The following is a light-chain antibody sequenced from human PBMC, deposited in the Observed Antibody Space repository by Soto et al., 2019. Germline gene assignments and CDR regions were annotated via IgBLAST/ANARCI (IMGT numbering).Light chain of an antibody. CDR2: GDN. Sequence: QSVLTQPPSASGTPGQRVTISCSGSSSNIGSNSVNWYQQLPGTAPKLLISGDNQRPSGVPDRFSGSKSGTSGSLAISGLQSEDETDYYCAAWDDSLNGFGFGAGTKVTVL. J-gene: IGLJ1*01. CDR1: SSNIGSNS. CDR3: AAWDDSLNGFG. V-gene: IGLV1-44*01.